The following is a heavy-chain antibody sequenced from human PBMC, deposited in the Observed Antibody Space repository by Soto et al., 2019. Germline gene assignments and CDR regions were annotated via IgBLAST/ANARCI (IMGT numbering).Heavy chain of an antibody. CDR3: AVDPNWEWGYS. D-gene: IGHD1-1*01. CDR2: IYHSGDT. V-gene: IGHV4-31*03. J-gene: IGHJ4*02. Sequence: SETLSLTCSVSGDSMSSGAYYWSWIRQHPGKGLEWIAYIYHSGDTHYNPSLRSRITISVDTSKNQFSLKLTSMTDEDTAIDYCAVDPNWEWGYSWGPGTLVTVSS. CDR1: GDSMSSGAYY.